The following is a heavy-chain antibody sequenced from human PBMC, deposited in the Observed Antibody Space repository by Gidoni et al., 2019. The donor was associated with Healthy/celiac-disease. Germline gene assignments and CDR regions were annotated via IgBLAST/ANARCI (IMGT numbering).Heavy chain of an antibody. J-gene: IGHJ2*01. CDR3: ARVRKIVVSDLKDWYFDL. Sequence: QVQLVQSGAEVNKPGASVKVSCKASGYPFTSYAMHWVRQAPGQRLEWMGWIHAGNGNTKYSQKFQGRVTITRDTSASTAYMELSSLRSEDTAVYYCARVRKIVVSDLKDWYFDLWGRGTLVTVSS. D-gene: IGHD3-22*01. CDR2: IHAGNGNT. CDR1: GYPFTSYA. V-gene: IGHV1-3*01.